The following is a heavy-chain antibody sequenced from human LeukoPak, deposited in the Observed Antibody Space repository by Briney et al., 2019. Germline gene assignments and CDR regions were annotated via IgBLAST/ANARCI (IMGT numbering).Heavy chain of an antibody. V-gene: IGHV4-4*07. Sequence: SETLSLTCTVSGGSISSYYWSWIRQPAGKGLEWIGRIYTSGSTNYNPSLKSRVTMSVDTSKNQFSLKLSSVTAADTAVYYCAREFTGELADYGDYGRQDDAFDIWGQGTMVTVSS. CDR1: GGSISSYY. J-gene: IGHJ3*02. CDR3: AREFTGELADYGDYGRQDDAFDI. CDR2: IYTSGST. D-gene: IGHD4-17*01.